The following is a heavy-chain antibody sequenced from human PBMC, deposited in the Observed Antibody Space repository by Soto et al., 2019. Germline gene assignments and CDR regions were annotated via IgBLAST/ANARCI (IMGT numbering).Heavy chain of an antibody. CDR3: TTSGRSPDYYFDF. V-gene: IGHV1-2*04. D-gene: IGHD1-26*01. J-gene: IGHJ4*02. Sequence: ASVKVSFKASGYTFTGYYMHWVRQAPGQGLEWMGWINPNSGGTNYAQKFQGWVTMTRDTSISTAYMELSRLRSDDTAVYYCTTSGRSPDYYFDFWGQGTLVTVSS. CDR1: GYTFTGYY. CDR2: INPNSGGT.